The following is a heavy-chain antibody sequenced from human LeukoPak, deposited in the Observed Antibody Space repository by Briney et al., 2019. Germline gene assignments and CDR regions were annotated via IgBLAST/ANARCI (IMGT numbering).Heavy chain of an antibody. Sequence: PGGSLRLSCAASGFTFSSYDMHWVRHATGKGLEWVSAIGTAGDTYYPGSVKGRFTISRENAKNPLYLQMNSLRAEDTAVYYCARAEYYYDSSGYYYPGFDYWGQGTLVTVSS. V-gene: IGHV3-13*01. CDR2: IGTAGDT. D-gene: IGHD3-22*01. CDR3: ARAEYYYDSSGYYYPGFDY. J-gene: IGHJ4*02. CDR1: GFTFSSYD.